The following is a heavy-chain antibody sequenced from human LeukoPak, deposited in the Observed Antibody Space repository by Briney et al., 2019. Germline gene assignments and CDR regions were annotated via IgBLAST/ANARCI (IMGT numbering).Heavy chain of an antibody. CDR1: GFTFSNAG. J-gene: IGHJ4*02. V-gene: IGHV3-15*01. CDR2: IRSYAVGGTT. D-gene: IGHD4-23*01. Sequence: GGALRLSCAASGFTFSNAGMSWVRQAPGKWLEWFGRIRSYAVGGTTDYAAPVKGRFTISRDDSKTTLYLQMNSLKTEDTAVYYCTTYAGGIDSWGQGTLVTVSS. CDR3: TTYAGGIDS.